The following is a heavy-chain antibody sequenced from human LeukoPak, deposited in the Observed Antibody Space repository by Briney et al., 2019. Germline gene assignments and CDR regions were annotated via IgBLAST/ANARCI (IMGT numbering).Heavy chain of an antibody. CDR1: GFTFSTYG. CDR2: IWYDGSNK. CDR3: ARGLEYNSDYGDF. Sequence: GGSLTLSCAASGFTFSTYGMHWVRQVPGQGLEWVALIWYDGSNKYYADSVKGRFTISRDNSKNTLYLQMNSLRAEDTAVYYCARGLEYNSDYGDFWGQGTLDTVSS. D-gene: IGHD3-16*01. V-gene: IGHV3-33*01. J-gene: IGHJ4*02.